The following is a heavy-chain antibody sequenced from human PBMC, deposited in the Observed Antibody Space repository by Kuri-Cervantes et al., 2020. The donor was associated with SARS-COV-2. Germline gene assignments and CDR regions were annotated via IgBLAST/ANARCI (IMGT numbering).Heavy chain of an antibody. V-gene: IGHV4-59*12. CDR3: ASASTSFDD. CDR2: VYYDGTS. CDR1: GGSINSYY. D-gene: IGHD5/OR15-5a*01. Sequence: SETLSLTCSVSGGSINSYYWSWIRQAPGKGLERLGHVYYDGTSNYNPSLKRRATISLATSKSQFFLQLDSVTATDTAVYFCASASTSFDDWGQGTPVTVSS. J-gene: IGHJ4*02.